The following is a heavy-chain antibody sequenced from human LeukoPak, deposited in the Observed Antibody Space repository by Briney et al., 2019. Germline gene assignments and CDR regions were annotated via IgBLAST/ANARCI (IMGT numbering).Heavy chain of an antibody. CDR2: INPNSGGT. CDR3: ARDTEAVAGSLS. J-gene: IGHJ5*02. V-gene: IGHV1-2*02. Sequence: EASVKVSCKASGYTFTGYYMHWVRQAPGQGLEWMGWINPNSGGTNYAQKFQGRVTMTRDTSISTAYMELSRLRSDDTAVYYCARDTEAVAGSLSWGQGTLVIVSS. CDR1: GYTFTGYY. D-gene: IGHD6-19*01.